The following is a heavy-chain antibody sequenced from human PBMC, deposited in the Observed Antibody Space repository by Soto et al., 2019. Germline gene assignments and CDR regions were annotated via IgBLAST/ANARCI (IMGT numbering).Heavy chain of an antibody. CDR2: ISSSSSYI. V-gene: IGHV3-21*01. CDR1: GFTFSSYS. D-gene: IGHD2-21*02. J-gene: IGHJ6*02. CDR3: AREHIVVVTAILNNYYGMDV. Sequence: VGSLRLSCAASGFTFSSYSMNWVRQAPVKGLEWVSSISSSSSYIYYADSVKGRFTISRDNAKNSLYLQMNSLRAEDTAVYYCAREHIVVVTAILNNYYGMDVWGQGTTVTVSS.